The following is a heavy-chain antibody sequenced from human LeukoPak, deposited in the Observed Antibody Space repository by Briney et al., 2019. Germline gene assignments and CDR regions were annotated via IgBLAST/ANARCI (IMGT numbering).Heavy chain of an antibody. CDR3: AKDLGYIRPRYYFDY. D-gene: IGHD3-16*02. V-gene: IGHV3-30*02. J-gene: IGHJ4*02. CDR2: IRYDGSNK. CDR1: GFTFSSYG. Sequence: QTGGSLRLSCAASGFTFSSYGMHWVRQAPGKGLEWVAFIRYDGSNKYYADSVKGRFTISRDNSKNTLYLQMNSLRAEDTAVYYCAKDLGYIRPRYYFDYWGQGTLVTVSS.